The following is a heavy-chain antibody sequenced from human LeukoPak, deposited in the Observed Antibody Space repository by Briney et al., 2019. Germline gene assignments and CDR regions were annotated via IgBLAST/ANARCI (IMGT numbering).Heavy chain of an antibody. CDR1: GFTFSSYA. V-gene: IGHV3-23*01. CDR2: ISGSGYT. Sequence: GGSLRLSCAASGFTFSSYAMSWVRQAPGKGLEWVSLISGSGYTYYADSVKGRFTISRDNSKNTLFLQMYSLRAEDTAVYYCARERFGEFSLDYWGQGALVTVSS. CDR3: ARERFGEFSLDY. J-gene: IGHJ4*02. D-gene: IGHD3-10*01.